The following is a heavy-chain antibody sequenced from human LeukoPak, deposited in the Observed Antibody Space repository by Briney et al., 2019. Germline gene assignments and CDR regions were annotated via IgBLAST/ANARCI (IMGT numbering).Heavy chain of an antibody. V-gene: IGHV4-34*01. Sequence: PSETLSLTCAVYGGSFSGYYWSWIRQPPGKGLEWIGEINHSGRTNYNPPLKSRVTISVDTSKNQFSLKLSSVTAADTAVYYCARGLYAAITIFGVVIIPEGDAFDIWGQGTMVTVSS. CDR2: INHSGRT. CDR1: GGSFSGYY. CDR3: ARGLYAAITIFGVVIIPEGDAFDI. J-gene: IGHJ3*02. D-gene: IGHD3-3*01.